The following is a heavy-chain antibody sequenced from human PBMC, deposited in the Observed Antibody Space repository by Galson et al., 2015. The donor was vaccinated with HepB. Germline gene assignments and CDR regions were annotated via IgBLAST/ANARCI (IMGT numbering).Heavy chain of an antibody. CDR1: GGSISSGGYY. CDR2: IYYSGST. Sequence: TLSLTCTVSGGSISSGGYYWSWIRQHPGKGLEWIGYIYYSGSTYYNPSLKSRVTISVDTSKNQFSLKLSSVTAADTAVYYCARNPDCSSTSCRFGYYYYMDVWGKGTTVTVSS. V-gene: IGHV4-31*03. J-gene: IGHJ6*03. D-gene: IGHD2-2*01. CDR3: ARNPDCSSTSCRFGYYYYMDV.